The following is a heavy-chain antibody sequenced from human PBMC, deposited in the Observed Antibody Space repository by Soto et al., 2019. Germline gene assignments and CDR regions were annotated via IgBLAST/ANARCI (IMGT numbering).Heavy chain of an antibody. J-gene: IGHJ5*02. Sequence: GGSLRLSCAASGFTFSSYAMSWVRQAPGKGLEWVSAISGSGGSTYYADSVKGRFTISRDNSKNTLYLQMNSLRAEDTAVYYCAKATHDIVGATKEHNWFDPWGQGTLVTVSS. CDR1: GFTFSSYA. D-gene: IGHD1-26*01. CDR3: AKATHDIVGATKEHNWFDP. CDR2: ISGSGGST. V-gene: IGHV3-23*01.